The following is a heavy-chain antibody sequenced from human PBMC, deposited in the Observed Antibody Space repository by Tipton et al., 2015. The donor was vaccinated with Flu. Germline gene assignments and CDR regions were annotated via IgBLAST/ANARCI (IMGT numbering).Heavy chain of an antibody. D-gene: IGHD4-11*01. Sequence: TLSLTCMVSGDSIRTDYYWGWIRQPPGGGLEWIASINRYGNTYYNPSLRSRVTITVDRPKNHFSLRLTSVTAADTAVYYCARRDYSNYVSEPKNWFDSWGQGILVTVSS. V-gene: IGHV4-38-2*02. CDR3: ARRDYSNYVSEPKNWFDS. CDR2: INRYGNT. J-gene: IGHJ5*01. CDR1: GDSIRTDYY.